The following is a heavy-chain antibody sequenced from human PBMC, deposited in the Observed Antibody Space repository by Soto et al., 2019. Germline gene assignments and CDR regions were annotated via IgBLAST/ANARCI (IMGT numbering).Heavy chain of an antibody. CDR2: IYYSGST. D-gene: IGHD2-2*01. V-gene: IGHV4-31*03. CDR1: GGSISSSSYY. J-gene: IGHJ6*02. Sequence: SETLSLTCTVSGGSISSSSYYWSWIRQHPGKGLEWIGYIYYSGSTYYNPSLKSRVTISVDTSKNQFSLKLSSVTAADTAVYYCARFWRGPAAIYYYYGMDVWGQGTTVTVSS. CDR3: ARFWRGPAAIYYYYGMDV.